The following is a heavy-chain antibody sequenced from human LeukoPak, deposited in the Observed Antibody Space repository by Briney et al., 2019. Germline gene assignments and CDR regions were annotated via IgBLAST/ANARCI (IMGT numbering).Heavy chain of an antibody. J-gene: IGHJ6*02. CDR2: MNPNSGNT. CDR1: GYTFTSYD. D-gene: IGHD3-22*01. Sequence: ASVKVSCKASGYTFTSYDINWVRQDTGQGLEWMGWMNPNSGNTGYAQKYQGRVTMTRNTSISTAYMELSSLRSEDTAVYYCARGVVVNQGDYYYYYGMDVWGQGTTVTVSS. CDR3: ARGVVVNQGDYYYYYGMDV. V-gene: IGHV1-8*01.